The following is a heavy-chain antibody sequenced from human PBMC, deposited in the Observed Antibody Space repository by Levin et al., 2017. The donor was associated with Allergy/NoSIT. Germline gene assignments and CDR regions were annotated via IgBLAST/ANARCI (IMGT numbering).Heavy chain of an antibody. J-gene: IGHJ6*02. CDR3: AKGQGYCDSSTCSYYYYFTMDI. D-gene: IGHD2/OR15-2a*01. Sequence: SCVDSGFTFSNHAMHWVRQAPGKGLEWVAVISFDGNDKKYADSVKGRFTISRDNSKNSLYLQMNSLRAEDTAVYYCAKGQGYCDSSTCSYYYYFTMDIWGQGTTVTVSS. CDR2: ISFDGNDK. CDR1: GFTFSNHA. V-gene: IGHV3-30*18.